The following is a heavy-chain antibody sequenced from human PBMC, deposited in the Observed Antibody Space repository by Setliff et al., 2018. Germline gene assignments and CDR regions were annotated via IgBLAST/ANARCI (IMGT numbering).Heavy chain of an antibody. CDR3: ARRHVDTAMVIYYYGMAV. Sequence: SCKASGYTFSSYSMHWVRQAPGQRLEWVSSISSSSSYIYYADSVKGRFTISRDNAKNSLYLQMNSLRAEDTAVYSCARRHVDTAMVIYYYGMAVWGQGTTVTVSS. D-gene: IGHD5-18*01. CDR2: ISSSSSYI. V-gene: IGHV3-21*01. CDR1: GYTFSSYS. J-gene: IGHJ6*02.